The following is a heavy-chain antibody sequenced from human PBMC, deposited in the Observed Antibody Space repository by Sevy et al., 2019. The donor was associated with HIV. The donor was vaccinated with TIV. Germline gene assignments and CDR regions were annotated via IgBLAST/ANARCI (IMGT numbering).Heavy chain of an antibody. D-gene: IGHD3-22*01. CDR2: FDPEDGET. Sequence: ASVKVSCKVSGYTLTELSMHWVRQAPGKGLEWMGGFDPEDGETLYAQKFQGSVTMTEDTSTDTAYMELSSLRSEYTAGYYCATAGFKWLIPEYWGQGTLVTVSS. V-gene: IGHV1-24*01. CDR3: ATAGFKWLIPEY. J-gene: IGHJ4*02. CDR1: GYTLTELS.